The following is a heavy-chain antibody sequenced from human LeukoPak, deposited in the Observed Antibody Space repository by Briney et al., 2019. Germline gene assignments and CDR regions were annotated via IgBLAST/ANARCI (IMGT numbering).Heavy chain of an antibody. Sequence: GGSLRLSCAASGFPFSSYAMYWVRQAPGKGLVWVARIHGDGDNISYADSVRGRFTISRDNAKDTPYLHVNSLRPEDTAVYYCARAQVGAPTDLWGQGTLVTVSS. D-gene: IGHD1-26*01. CDR1: GFPFSSYA. CDR2: IHGDGDNI. CDR3: ARAQVGAPTDL. V-gene: IGHV3-74*01. J-gene: IGHJ5*02.